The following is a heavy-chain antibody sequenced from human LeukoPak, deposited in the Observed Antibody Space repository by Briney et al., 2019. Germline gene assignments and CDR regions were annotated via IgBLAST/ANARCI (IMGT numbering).Heavy chain of an antibody. D-gene: IGHD2-15*01. CDR3: AKDLVAATPNYYYGMDV. CDR1: GFTFSSYG. J-gene: IGHJ6*02. Sequence: PGRSLRLSCAASGFTFSSYGMHWVRQAPGKGLEWVAVISYDGSNKYYADSVKGRFTISRDNFKNTLYLQMNSLRAEDTAVYYCAKDLVAATPNYYYGMDVWGQGTTVTVSS. V-gene: IGHV3-30*18. CDR2: ISYDGSNK.